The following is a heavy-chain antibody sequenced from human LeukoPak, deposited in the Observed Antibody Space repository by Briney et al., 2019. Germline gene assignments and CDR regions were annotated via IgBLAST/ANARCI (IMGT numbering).Heavy chain of an antibody. J-gene: IGHJ5*02. CDR2: IIPIFGTA. CDR1: GGTFSSYA. D-gene: IGHD2-15*01. CDR3: ARSRGCSGGSCYPNWFDP. V-gene: IGHV1-69*13. Sequence: SVTVSCRASGGTFSSYAISWVRQAPGQGLEWMGGIIPIFGTANYAQKFQGRVTITADESTSTAYMELSSLRSEDTAVYYCARSRGCSGGSCYPNWFDPWGQGTLVTVSS.